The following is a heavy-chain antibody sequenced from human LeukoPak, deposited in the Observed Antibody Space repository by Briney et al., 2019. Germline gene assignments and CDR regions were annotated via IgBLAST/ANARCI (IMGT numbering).Heavy chain of an antibody. J-gene: IGHJ5*02. CDR2: IYPGDSDT. Sequence: GESLKISCKGSGYSFTSYWIGWVRQMPGKGLECMGIIYPGDSDTRYSPSFQGQVTISADKSISTAYLQWSSLKASDTAMYYCARHFVVRGSYNWFDPWGQGTLVTVSS. CDR1: GYSFTSYW. D-gene: IGHD3-10*01. CDR3: ARHFVVRGSYNWFDP. V-gene: IGHV5-51*01.